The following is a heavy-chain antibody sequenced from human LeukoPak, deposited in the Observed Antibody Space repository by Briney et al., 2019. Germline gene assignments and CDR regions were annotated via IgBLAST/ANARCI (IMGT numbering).Heavy chain of an antibody. CDR1: GGSISSYY. CDR2: MYYSGNT. D-gene: IGHD4-17*01. CDR3: VRSKSGTYGWFDP. Sequence: PSETLSLTCTVSGGSISSYYWSWIRQPPGKGLEWIGYMYYSGNTNYNPSLKSRVIISVDTSKNQFSLKVSSVTAADTAVYYCVRSKSGTYGWFDPWGQGTLVTVSS. J-gene: IGHJ5*02. V-gene: IGHV4-59*01.